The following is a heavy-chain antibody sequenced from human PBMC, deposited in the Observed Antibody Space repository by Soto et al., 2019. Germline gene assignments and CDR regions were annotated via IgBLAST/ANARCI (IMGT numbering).Heavy chain of an antibody. V-gene: IGHV5-10-1*01. CDR2: IDPRDSQT. CDR3: ARLFCSTDTCDSWFDP. CDR1: GYTFTTFW. D-gene: IGHD1-26*01. J-gene: IGHJ5*02. Sequence: PGESLKISCTGFGYTFTTFWISCFLQMPVKGLEWMGRIDPRDSQTNYSPSFQGHVTISVDKSISTAYLQWDSLKASDTAMYYCARLFCSTDTCDSWFDPWGQGTLVTVSS.